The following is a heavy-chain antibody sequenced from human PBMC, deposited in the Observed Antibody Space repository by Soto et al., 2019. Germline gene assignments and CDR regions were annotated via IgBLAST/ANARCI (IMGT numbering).Heavy chain of an antibody. CDR1: GYTFTSYA. Sequence: ASVKVSCKASGYTFTSYAIHWVRQAPGQRLEGMGWINAGNGNTKYSQKFQGRVTITRDTSASTAYMELSSLRSEDTAVYYCASLSDSNHGDYETYYYYGMDVWGPGTPLTVS. J-gene: IGHJ6*02. CDR2: INAGNGNT. D-gene: IGHD4-17*01. CDR3: ASLSDSNHGDYETYYYYGMDV. V-gene: IGHV1-3*01.